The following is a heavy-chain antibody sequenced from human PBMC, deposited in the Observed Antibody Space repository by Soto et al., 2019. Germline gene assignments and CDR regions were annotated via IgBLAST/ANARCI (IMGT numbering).Heavy chain of an antibody. D-gene: IGHD2-15*01. CDR2: ISSSSSYI. J-gene: IGHJ4*02. V-gene: IGHV3-21*01. CDR3: ARDSNPSGDVVVVAATDLDY. CDR1: GCTFSSYS. Sequence: GGSLRLSCAASGCTFSSYSMNWVRPAPGKGLEWVSSISSSSSYIYYADSVKGRFTISRDNAKNSLYLQMNSLRAEDTAVYYCARDSNPSGDVVVVAATDLDYWGQGTLVTVSS.